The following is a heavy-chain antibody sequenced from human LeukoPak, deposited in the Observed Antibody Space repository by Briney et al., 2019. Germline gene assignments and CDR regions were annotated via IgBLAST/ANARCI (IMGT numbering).Heavy chain of an antibody. CDR3: SKGVYYDSSGYYYYYGMDV. D-gene: IGHD3-22*01. V-gene: IGHV3-74*01. CDR2: INSKGSST. CDR1: GFTFSSYW. Sequence: PGGSLRPSCAASGFTFSSYWMHWVRQAPGKGLVWVSRINSKGSSTSYADSVKGRFTISRDNSKNTLYLQMNSLRAEDTAVYYCSKGVYYDSSGYYYYYGMDVWGQGTTVTVSS. J-gene: IGHJ6*02.